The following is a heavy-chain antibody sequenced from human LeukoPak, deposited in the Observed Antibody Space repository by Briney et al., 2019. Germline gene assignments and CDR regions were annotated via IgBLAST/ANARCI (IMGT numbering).Heavy chain of an antibody. D-gene: IGHD2-21*01. CDR1: GFSFNDDY. J-gene: IGHJ4*02. CDR3: ARDCYCCGECLVLAN. V-gene: IGHV3-11*06. CDR2: IGSTGSNT. Sequence: GGSLRLSRAASGFSFNDDYMSWIRQTPGKGLEWVSDIGSTGSNTKYADSVKGRFTISRDNAKKSLYLQMNSLRAEDTAVYYCARDCYCCGECLVLANWGQGTLVTVSS.